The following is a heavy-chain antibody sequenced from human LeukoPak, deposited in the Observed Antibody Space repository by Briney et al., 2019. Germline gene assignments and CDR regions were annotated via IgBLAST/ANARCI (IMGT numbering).Heavy chain of an antibody. CDR3: AGGDQRADRTSNFDL. D-gene: IGHD2-2*01. J-gene: IGHJ2*01. CDR1: GGTFSSYA. V-gene: IGHV1-69*01. CDR2: IIPIFGTA. Sequence: ASVKVSCKASGGTFSSYAISWVRQAPGQGLEWMGGIIPIFGTANYAQKFQGRVTITADESTSTAYMELSSLRSEDTAVYYCAGGDQRADRTSNFDLWGRGTLVTVSS.